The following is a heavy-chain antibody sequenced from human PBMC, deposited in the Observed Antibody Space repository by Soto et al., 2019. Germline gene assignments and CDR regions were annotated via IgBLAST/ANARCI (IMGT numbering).Heavy chain of an antibody. V-gene: IGHV5-51*01. D-gene: IGHD3-22*01. Sequence: PGESLKISCRTSGYRFTSYWIAWVRQMPGKGLEWMGTIFPSDSDTRYSPSFQGQVTISADRSTSTVFLQWASLKASDTAVYFCARKDNSGYFNLFDPRGQGTMVTVSS. CDR3: ARKDNSGYFNLFDP. CDR1: GYRFTSYW. CDR2: IFPSDSDT. J-gene: IGHJ5*02.